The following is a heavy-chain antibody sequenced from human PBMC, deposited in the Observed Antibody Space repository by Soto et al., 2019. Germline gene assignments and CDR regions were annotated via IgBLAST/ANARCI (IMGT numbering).Heavy chain of an antibody. Sequence: QVQLVESGGGVVQPGRSLRLSCAASGFTFSSYAMHWVRQAPGKGLEWVAVISYDGSNKYYADSVKGRFTISRDNSKNTLYLQMNSLRAEDTAVYYCARGAPGIPRYYDILGRFDYWGQGTLVTVSS. CDR1: GFTFSSYA. V-gene: IGHV3-30-3*01. CDR2: ISYDGSNK. D-gene: IGHD3-9*01. CDR3: ARGAPGIPRYYDILGRFDY. J-gene: IGHJ4*02.